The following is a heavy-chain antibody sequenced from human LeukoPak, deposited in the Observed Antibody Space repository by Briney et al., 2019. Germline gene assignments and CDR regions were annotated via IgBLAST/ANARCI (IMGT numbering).Heavy chain of an antibody. Sequence: SETLSLTCSVSGGSVSSSSYYWSWIRQPPGKGLEWIGYIYYSGSTNYNPSLKSRVTISVDTSKNQFSLKLSSVTAADTAVYYCARATPGDPHLDYWGQGTLVTVSS. CDR2: IYYSGST. V-gene: IGHV4-61*01. D-gene: IGHD3-16*01. CDR1: GGSVSSSSYY. J-gene: IGHJ4*02. CDR3: ARATPGDPHLDY.